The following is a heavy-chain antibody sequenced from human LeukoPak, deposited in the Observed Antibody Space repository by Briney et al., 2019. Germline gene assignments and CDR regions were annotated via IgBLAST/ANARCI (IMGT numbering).Heavy chain of an antibody. Sequence: PSETLSLTCSVSGDSINSSGYYWSWIRQPPGKGLEWIGEINHSGSTNYNPSLKSRVTISVDTSKNQFSLKLSSVTAADTAVYYCARGAGSGSYGLGDFDLWGRGTLVTVSS. CDR1: GDSINSSGYY. J-gene: IGHJ2*01. CDR2: INHSGST. V-gene: IGHV4-39*07. D-gene: IGHD3-10*01. CDR3: ARGAGSGSYGLGDFDL.